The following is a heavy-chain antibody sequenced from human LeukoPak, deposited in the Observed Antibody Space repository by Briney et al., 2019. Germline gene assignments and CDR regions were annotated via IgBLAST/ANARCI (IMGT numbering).Heavy chain of an antibody. J-gene: IGHJ6*03. CDR3: AREAYSSGWYGYYYYYYYMDV. CDR1: GFTFDDYG. Sequence: GGSLRLSCAASGFTFDDYGMSWVRQAPGKGLEWVSGINWNGGSTGYADSVKGRFTISRDNAKNSLYLQMNSLRAEDTALYYCAREAYSSGWYGYYYYYYYMDVWGKGTTVTVSS. D-gene: IGHD6-19*01. V-gene: IGHV3-20*04. CDR2: INWNGGST.